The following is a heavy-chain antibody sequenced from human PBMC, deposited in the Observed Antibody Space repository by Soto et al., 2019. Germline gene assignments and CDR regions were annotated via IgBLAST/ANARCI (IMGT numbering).Heavy chain of an antibody. D-gene: IGHD3-3*01. CDR3: ARVRYYDFWMAYDY. Sequence: QVQLVQSGAEVKKPGASVKVSCKASGYTFTSYAMHWVRQAPGQRLEWMGWINAGNGNTKYSQKFQGRVTITRDTSASTAYMEPSSLRSEDTAVYYCARVRYYDFWMAYDYWGQGTLVTVSS. V-gene: IGHV1-3*01. J-gene: IGHJ4*02. CDR1: GYTFTSYA. CDR2: INAGNGNT.